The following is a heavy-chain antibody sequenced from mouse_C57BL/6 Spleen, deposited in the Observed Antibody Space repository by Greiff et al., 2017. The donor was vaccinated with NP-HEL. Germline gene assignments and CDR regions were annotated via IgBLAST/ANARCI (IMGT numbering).Heavy chain of an antibody. J-gene: IGHJ1*03. CDR2: ISYSGST. V-gene: IGHV3-1*01. Sequence: DVQLQESGPGLVKPSQSLSLTCTVTGYSITSGYDWHWIRHFPGNKLEWMGYISYSGSTHYNPSLKSRISITHDTSKNHFFLKLNSVTTEDTATYYCARGDYYGTPFDVGGTGTTVTVSS. D-gene: IGHD1-1*01. CDR1: GYSITSGYD. CDR3: ARGDYYGTPFDV.